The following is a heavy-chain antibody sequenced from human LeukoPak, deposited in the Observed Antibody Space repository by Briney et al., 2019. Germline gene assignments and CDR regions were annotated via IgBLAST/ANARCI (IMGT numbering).Heavy chain of an antibody. Sequence: GRSLRLSCAASGFTFNTYGMHWVRQAPGKGLEWVAVIWYDGSNENYADSVKGRFTISRDNSKNTLYLQMNSLRAEDTAVYYCARSGSSLRSPLYYGVDVWGQGTTVTVSS. J-gene: IGHJ6*02. D-gene: IGHD1-26*01. CDR1: GFTFNTYG. CDR3: ARSGSSLRSPLYYGVDV. CDR2: IWYDGSNE. V-gene: IGHV3-33*01.